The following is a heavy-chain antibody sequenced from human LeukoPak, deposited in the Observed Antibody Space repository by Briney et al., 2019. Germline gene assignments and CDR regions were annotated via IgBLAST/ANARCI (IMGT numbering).Heavy chain of an antibody. CDR2: INPSGGST. J-gene: IGHJ6*02. D-gene: IGHD3-22*01. CDR3: ARAINPTTYYYGSSGPRADGMDV. Sequence: GASVKVSCKASGYTFTSYYMHWVRQAPGQGLEWMGIINPSGGSTSYAQKFQGRVTMTRDTSTSTVYMELSSLRSEDTAVYYCARAINPTTYYYGSSGPRADGMDVWGQGTTVTVSS. V-gene: IGHV1-46*01. CDR1: GYTFTSYY.